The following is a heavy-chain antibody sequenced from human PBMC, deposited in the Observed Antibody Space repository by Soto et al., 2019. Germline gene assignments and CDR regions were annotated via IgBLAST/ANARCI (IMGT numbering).Heavy chain of an antibody. CDR3: AKAGKGLVARPLDY. Sequence: GGSLRLSCAASGFTFSSYAMSWVRQAPGKGLEWVSAISGSGGSTYYADSLNGRFTITRDNAKNTLYLQMNSMRAEDAVVYCCAKAGKGLVARPLDYWGQGTLVTVSS. J-gene: IGHJ4*02. CDR2: ISGSGGST. D-gene: IGHD6-6*01. CDR1: GFTFSSYA. V-gene: IGHV3-23*01.